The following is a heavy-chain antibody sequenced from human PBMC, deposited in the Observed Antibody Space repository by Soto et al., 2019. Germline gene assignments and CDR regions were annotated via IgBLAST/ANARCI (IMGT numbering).Heavy chain of an antibody. D-gene: IGHD1-20*01. V-gene: IGHV4-34*01. CDR1: GGSFSGYY. CDR3: ARVPTSRSRITGTIYNWFDP. J-gene: IGHJ5*02. Sequence: SETLSLTCAVYGGSFSGYYWSWIRQPPGKGLEWIGEINHSGSTNYNPSLKSRVTISVDTSKNQFSLKLSSVTAADTAVYYCARVPTSRSRITGTIYNWFDPWGQGTLVTVSS. CDR2: INHSGST.